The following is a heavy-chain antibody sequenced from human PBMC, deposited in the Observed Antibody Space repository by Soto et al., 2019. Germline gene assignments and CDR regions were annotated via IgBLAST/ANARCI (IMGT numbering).Heavy chain of an antibody. CDR2: MNPNSGNT. CDR3: ARVIN. V-gene: IGHV1-8*01. CDR1: GYTFTSYD. Sequence: QVQLVQSGAEVKRPGASVRVSCTASGYTFTSYDINWVRQATGQGLEWLGWMNPNSGNTGYAQKFQGRITLTRSTSTSTAYMELTSLRSEDTAVYYCARVINWGQGTMVTVSS. J-gene: IGHJ3*01.